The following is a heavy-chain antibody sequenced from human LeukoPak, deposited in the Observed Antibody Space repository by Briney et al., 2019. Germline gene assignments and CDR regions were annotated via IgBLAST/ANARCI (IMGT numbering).Heavy chain of an antibody. Sequence: KPSETLSLTCTVSGGSVSSGSYYWSWIRQPPGKGLEWIGCIYYSGSTNYNPSLKSRVTISVDTSKNQFSLKLSSVTAADTAVYYCAREDIVGRGYFDYWGQGTLVTVSS. CDR3: AREDIVGRGYFDY. J-gene: IGHJ4*02. D-gene: IGHD5-12*01. CDR1: GGSVSSGSYY. V-gene: IGHV4-61*01. CDR2: IYYSGST.